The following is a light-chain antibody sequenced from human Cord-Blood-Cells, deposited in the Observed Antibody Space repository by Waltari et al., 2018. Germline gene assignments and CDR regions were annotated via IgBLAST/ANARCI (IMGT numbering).Light chain of an antibody. CDR2: DVR. J-gene: IGLJ3*02. CDR3: SSYTSSSTWV. Sequence: QSALTQPASVSGSPGQSITISCTGTSSDVGGYNYVSWYQQHPGKAPKLMILDVRKRPSGVSNRFSGSKSGNTASLTISGLQAEDEADYYCSSYTSSSTWVFGGGTKLTVL. V-gene: IGLV2-14*01. CDR1: SSDVGGYNY.